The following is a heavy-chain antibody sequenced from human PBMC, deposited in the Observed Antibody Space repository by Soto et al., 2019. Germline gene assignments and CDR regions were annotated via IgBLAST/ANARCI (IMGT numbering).Heavy chain of an antibody. Sequence: PGWSLRLSCAASGFTFSSYAMSWVRQAPGKGLEWVSAISGSGGSTYYADSVKGRFTISRDNSKNTLYLQMNSLRAEDTAVYYCAKGIVPAALSYYYGMDVWGQGTTVTVSS. D-gene: IGHD2-2*01. CDR3: AKGIVPAALSYYYGMDV. V-gene: IGHV3-23*01. CDR1: GFTFSSYA. J-gene: IGHJ6*02. CDR2: ISGSGGST.